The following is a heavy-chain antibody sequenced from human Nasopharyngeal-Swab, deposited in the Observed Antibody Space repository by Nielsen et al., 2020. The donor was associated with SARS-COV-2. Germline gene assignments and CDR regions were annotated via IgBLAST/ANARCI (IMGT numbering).Heavy chain of an antibody. V-gene: IGHV3-30-3*01. J-gene: IGHJ6*02. D-gene: IGHD7-27*01. CDR3: ARETPGDQFYGTDV. CDR2: ISYDGSNK. CDR1: GFTFSSYA. Sequence: SLKISCAASGFTFSSYAMHWVRQAPGKGLEWVAVISYDGSNKDYADSVKGRFTISRDNSKNTLYLQMNSLRAEDTAVYYCARETPGDQFYGTDVWGQGTTVTVSS.